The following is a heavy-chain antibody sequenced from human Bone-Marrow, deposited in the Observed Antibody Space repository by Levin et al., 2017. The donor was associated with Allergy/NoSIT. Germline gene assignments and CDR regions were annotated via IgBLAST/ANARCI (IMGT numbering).Heavy chain of an antibody. D-gene: IGHD6-19*01. CDR3: ARSPVAGGHYFDY. CDR1: GFTFSSYD. CDR2: IGTGGDT. J-gene: IGHJ4*02. Sequence: AASVKVSCAASGFTFSSYDMHWVRQATGKGLEWVAAIGTGGDTYYPDSVKGRFTISRENAKNSLYLQMNNLRDGDTAVYYCARSPVAGGHYFDYWGQGTLVTVSS. V-gene: IGHV3-13*01.